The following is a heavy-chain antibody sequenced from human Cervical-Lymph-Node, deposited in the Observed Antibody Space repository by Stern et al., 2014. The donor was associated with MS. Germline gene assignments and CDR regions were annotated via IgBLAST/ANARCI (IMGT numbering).Heavy chain of an antibody. CDR1: GYSFTSYW. D-gene: IGHD3-10*01. J-gene: IGHJ4*02. V-gene: IGHV5-51*04. Sequence: EVQLVESGAEVKKPGESLKISCKGSGYSFTSYWIGWVRQMPGKGLEWMGIIYPGDSDTRYSPSFQSPGTISDAKHISTAYLQWSSLKASDTAMYYCARQGYYGSGSPRVFDYWGQGTLVTVPS. CDR2: IYPGDSDT. CDR3: ARQGYYGSGSPRVFDY.